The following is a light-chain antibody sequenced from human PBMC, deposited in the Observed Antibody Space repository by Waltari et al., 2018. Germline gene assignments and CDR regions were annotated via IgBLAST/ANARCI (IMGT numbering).Light chain of an antibody. CDR3: QVWHSSSDHVV. Sequence: SYVLTQPPSVSVAPGPTARITCGGNIIGSKTVHWYQQKPGQAPVLVVYDDSDRPPGIPERFSGSNSGNTATLTISRVEAGDEADFYCQVWHSSSDHVVFGGGTKLTVL. CDR2: DDS. J-gene: IGLJ2*01. CDR1: IIGSKT. V-gene: IGLV3-21*02.